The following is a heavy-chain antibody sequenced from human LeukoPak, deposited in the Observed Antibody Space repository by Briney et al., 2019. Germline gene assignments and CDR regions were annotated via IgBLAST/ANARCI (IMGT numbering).Heavy chain of an antibody. CDR1: GGSISSSSYY. CDR2: IYYSGST. J-gene: IGHJ4*02. V-gene: IGHV4-39*07. Sequence: SETLSLTCTVSGGSISSSSYYWGWIRQPPGKGLEWIGSIYYSGSTNYNPSLKSRVTISVDTSKNQFSLKLSSATAADTAVYYCARRGADYYDSSGYYLQRRGYFDYWGQGTLVTVSS. CDR3: ARRGADYYDSSGYYLQRRGYFDY. D-gene: IGHD3-22*01.